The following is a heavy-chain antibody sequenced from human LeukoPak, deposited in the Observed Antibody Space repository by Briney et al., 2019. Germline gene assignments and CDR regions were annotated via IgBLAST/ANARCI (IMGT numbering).Heavy chain of an antibody. CDR3: ARGLNWNYGWFDP. D-gene: IGHD1-7*01. V-gene: IGHV3-7*01. Sequence: GGSLRLSCAASGFTFSSYSMTWVRQAPGKGLEWVANMKQDGSEIYYVDSVKGRFTISRDNAKKSLYLQMNSLRAEDTAVYYCARGLNWNYGWFDPWGQGTLVTVSS. CDR1: GFTFSSYS. J-gene: IGHJ5*02. CDR2: MKQDGSEI.